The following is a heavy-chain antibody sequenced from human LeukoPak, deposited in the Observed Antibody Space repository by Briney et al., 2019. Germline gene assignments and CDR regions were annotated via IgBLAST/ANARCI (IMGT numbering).Heavy chain of an antibody. Sequence: SETLSLTCTVSTGSINSYYWSWIRQPPGKGLEWIGYIDYSGSTNYNPSLKGRVTISVDTSKNQFSLQLGSVTAADTAVYCCARHIIYSKKPSFDHWGQGTLVTVSS. CDR2: IDYSGST. V-gene: IGHV4-59*01. CDR3: ARHIIYSKKPSFDH. D-gene: IGHD4-11*01. CDR1: TGSINSYY. J-gene: IGHJ4*02.